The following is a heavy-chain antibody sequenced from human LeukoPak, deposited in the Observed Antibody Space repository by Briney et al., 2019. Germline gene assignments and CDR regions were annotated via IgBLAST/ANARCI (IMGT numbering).Heavy chain of an antibody. CDR2: INPNSGGT. Sequence: ASVKVSCKASGYTFTGYYMHWVRQAPGQGLEWMGWINPNSGGTNYAQKFQGRVTMTRDTSISTAYMELSRLRSDDTAVYYCAREMTRVQLGNWFDPWGQGTLVTVSS. CDR1: GYTFTGYY. D-gene: IGHD1-1*01. V-gene: IGHV1-2*02. CDR3: AREMTRVQLGNWFDP. J-gene: IGHJ5*02.